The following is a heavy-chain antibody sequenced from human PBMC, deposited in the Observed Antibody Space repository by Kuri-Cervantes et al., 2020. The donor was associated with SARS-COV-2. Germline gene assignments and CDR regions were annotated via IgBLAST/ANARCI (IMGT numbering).Heavy chain of an antibody. Sequence: ASVKVSCKASGYTFTSYYMHWVRQAPGQGLEWMGIINPSGGSTSYAQKFQGRVTMTRDTSTSTVYMELSSLRSEDTAVYYCARLSRRYCSSTSCTPYYFDYWGQGTLVTVSS. D-gene: IGHD2-2*01. V-gene: IGHV1-46*01. CDR2: INPSGGST. CDR3: ARLSRRYCSSTSCTPYYFDY. CDR1: GYTFTSYY. J-gene: IGHJ4*02.